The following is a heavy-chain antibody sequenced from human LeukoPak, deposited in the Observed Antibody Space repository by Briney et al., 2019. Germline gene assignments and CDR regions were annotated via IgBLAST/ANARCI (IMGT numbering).Heavy chain of an antibody. CDR1: GFTFSTYW. Sequence: PGGSLRLXCAASGFTFSTYWMTWVRQAPGKGLEWVANIKEDGRQKYYVESVKGRFTISRDQAKNSVYLQMNSLRAEDTAVYYCSRDPGRGFDSWGQGTLVTVSA. V-gene: IGHV3-7*01. J-gene: IGHJ4*02. CDR3: SRDPGRGFDS. D-gene: IGHD1-14*01. CDR2: IKEDGRQK.